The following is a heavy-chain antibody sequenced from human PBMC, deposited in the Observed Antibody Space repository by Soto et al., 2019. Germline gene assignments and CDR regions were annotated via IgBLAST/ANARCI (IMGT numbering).Heavy chain of an antibody. Sequence: EVQLLESGGGLVQPWGSLRLSCAASGFTFSSYAMSWVRQAPGKGLEWGSAISGSGGSTYYADSVKGRFTISRDNSNNTLYLQMNSLRAEDTAVYYCAKDHRTLVDIVATINHSLDYWCQGTLVTVSS. CDR1: GFTFSSYA. D-gene: IGHD5-12*01. V-gene: IGHV3-23*01. CDR3: AKDHRTLVDIVATINHSLDY. J-gene: IGHJ4*02. CDR2: ISGSGGST.